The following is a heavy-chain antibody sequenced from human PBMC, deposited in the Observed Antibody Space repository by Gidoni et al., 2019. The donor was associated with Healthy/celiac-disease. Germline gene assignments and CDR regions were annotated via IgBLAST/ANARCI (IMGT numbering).Heavy chain of an antibody. V-gene: IGHV3-33*01. Sequence: QVQLVESGGGVVQPGRSLRLSCAASGFTFSSYGMHWVRQAPGKGLEWVAVIWYDGSNKYYADSVKGRFTISRDNSKNTLYLQMNSLRAEDTAVYYCAREGHMVRGVITSPDYWGQGTLVTVSS. CDR1: GFTFSSYG. CDR2: IWYDGSNK. D-gene: IGHD3-10*01. J-gene: IGHJ4*02. CDR3: AREGHMVRGVITSPDY.